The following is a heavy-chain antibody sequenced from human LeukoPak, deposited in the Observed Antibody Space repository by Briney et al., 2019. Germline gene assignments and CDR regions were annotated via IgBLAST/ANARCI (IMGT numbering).Heavy chain of an antibody. J-gene: IGHJ4*02. V-gene: IGHV3-21*01. CDR1: GFSFRSYS. Sequence: GGSLRLSCAASGFSFRSYSMDWARQAPGKGLEWVSSITGSSSYISYADSVKGRFTISRDNAENSLSLQMNSLRPEDTAVYFCARDRLEGGETFDSWGQGTLVTVSS. CDR2: ITGSSSYI. D-gene: IGHD1-1*01. CDR3: ARDRLEGGETFDS.